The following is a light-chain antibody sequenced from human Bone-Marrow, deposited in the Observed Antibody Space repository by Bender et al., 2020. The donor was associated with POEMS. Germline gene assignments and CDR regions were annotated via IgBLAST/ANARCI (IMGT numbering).Light chain of an antibody. J-gene: IGLJ3*02. V-gene: IGLV1-44*01. Sequence: GTPGQRVTISCSGGSSNIGAHAVHWYQHLPGTAPKLLIYSSHRRPSEVPDRFSGSRSGTSASLAISGLQSEDEADYYCAVWDDSLNGWVFGGGTKLTVL. CDR3: AVWDDSLNGWV. CDR2: SSH. CDR1: SSNIGAHA.